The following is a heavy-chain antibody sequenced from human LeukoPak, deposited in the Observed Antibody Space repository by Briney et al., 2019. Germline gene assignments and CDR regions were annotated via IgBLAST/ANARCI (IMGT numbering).Heavy chain of an antibody. V-gene: IGHV3-23*01. CDR3: AKERRGYYGSGSSVFPSPNWFDP. D-gene: IGHD3-10*01. CDR1: GFTFSSYA. J-gene: IGHJ5*02. Sequence: PGGSLRLSCAASGFTFSSYAMSWVRQAPGKGLEWVSAISGSGGSTYYADSVKGRFTISRDNSKNTLYLQMNSLRAEDTAVYYCAKERRGYYGSGSSVFPSPNWFDPWGQGTLVTVSS. CDR2: ISGSGGST.